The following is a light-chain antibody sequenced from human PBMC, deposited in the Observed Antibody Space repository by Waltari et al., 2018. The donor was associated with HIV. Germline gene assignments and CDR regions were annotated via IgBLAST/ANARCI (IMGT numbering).Light chain of an antibody. CDR2: GAT. J-gene: IGKJ4*01. CDR1: QRGNNN. V-gene: IGKV3-15*01. CDR3: PQHNFWPPLT. Sequence: EIVLTQSPATLSVSPGERATLSCRASQRGNNNLALYQQKPGQVPRLLIYGATSRDTGILARFIGSGAGTEFTLSISSLQSEDYAVDYCPQHNFWPPLTFGGGTKVEIK.